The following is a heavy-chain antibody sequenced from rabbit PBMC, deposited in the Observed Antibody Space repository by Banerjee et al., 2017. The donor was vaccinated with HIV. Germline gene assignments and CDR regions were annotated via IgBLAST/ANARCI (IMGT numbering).Heavy chain of an antibody. Sequence: QEKLVESGGGLVQPEGSLTLTCKASGFDFSSDAMHWVRQAPGKGLEWIGCIYTGGGNTYYASWAKGRFTISKTSSTTVTLQMTSLTAADTATYFCAREWAGYNNFNLWGQGTLVTVS. CDR2: IYTGGGNT. D-gene: IGHD7-1*01. J-gene: IGHJ4*01. CDR1: GFDFSSDA. CDR3: AREWAGYNNFNL. V-gene: IGHV1S45*01.